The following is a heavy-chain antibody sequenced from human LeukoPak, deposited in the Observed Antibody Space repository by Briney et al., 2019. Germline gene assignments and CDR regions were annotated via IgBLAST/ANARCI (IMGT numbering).Heavy chain of an antibody. CDR1: GFTFGDYA. CDR2: IRSKAYGGTT. V-gene: IGHV3-49*04. CDR3: TSSYTYYDFWSGYPDY. J-gene: IGHJ4*02. D-gene: IGHD3-3*01. Sequence: GGSLRLSCTASGFTFGDYAMSWVRQAPGKGLEWVGFIRSKAYGGTTEYAASVKGRFTNSRDDSKSIAYLQMNSLKTEDTAVYYCTSSYTYYDFWSGYPDYWGQGTLVTVSS.